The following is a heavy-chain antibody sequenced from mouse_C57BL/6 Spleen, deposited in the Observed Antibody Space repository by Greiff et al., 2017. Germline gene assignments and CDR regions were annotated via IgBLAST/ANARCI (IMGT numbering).Heavy chain of an antibody. CDR3: ARQDLTGNDWYFDV. CDR1: GFTFSDYY. V-gene: IGHV5-12*01. Sequence: EVKLVESGGGLVQPGGSLKLSCAASGFTFSDYYMSWVRQTPEKRLEWVAYISNGGGSTYYPDTVKGRFTISRDNAKNTLYLQMSRLKSEDTAMYYCARQDLTGNDWYFDVWGTGTTVTVSS. CDR2: ISNGGGST. D-gene: IGHD4-1*01. J-gene: IGHJ1*03.